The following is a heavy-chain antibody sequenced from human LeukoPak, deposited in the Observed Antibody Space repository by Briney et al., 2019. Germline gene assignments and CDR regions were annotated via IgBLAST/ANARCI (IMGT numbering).Heavy chain of an antibody. CDR3: ARGYYYGSGSYFDY. D-gene: IGHD3-10*01. V-gene: IGHV3-21*01. J-gene: IGHJ4*02. CDR2: ISSSSTYI. CDR1: GFTFSSYI. Sequence: PGGSLRLSCAASGFTFSSYIMNWVHQAPGKGLEWVSSISSSSTYIHYADSVKGRFTISRDNAKNSLYLQMNSLRAEDTAVYYCARGYYYGSGSYFDYWGQGTLVTVSS.